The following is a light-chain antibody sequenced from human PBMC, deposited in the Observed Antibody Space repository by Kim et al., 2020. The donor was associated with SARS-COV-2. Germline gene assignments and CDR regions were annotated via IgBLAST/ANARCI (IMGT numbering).Light chain of an antibody. CDR3: QAWDSDAAHVV. CDR2: QDN. J-gene: IGLJ2*01. V-gene: IGLV3-1*01. CDR1: ELWTKY. Sequence: PGQTASISCSGIELWTKYTCWYQQKPGQSPVLVIYQDNKRPSGIPERFSGSNSGNTATLTISETQAMDEADYYCQAWDSDAAHVVFGGGTQLTVL.